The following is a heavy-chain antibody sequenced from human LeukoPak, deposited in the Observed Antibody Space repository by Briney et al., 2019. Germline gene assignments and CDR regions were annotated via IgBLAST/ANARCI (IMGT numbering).Heavy chain of an antibody. Sequence: SETLSLTWTVSGGSISSYYWSWIRQPPGKGLEWIGYIYYSGSTNYNPSLKSRVTISVDTSKNQFSLKLSSVTAADTAVYYCARRAAEYYFDYWGQGTLVTVSS. CDR3: ARRAAEYYFDY. D-gene: IGHD1-14*01. V-gene: IGHV4-59*01. J-gene: IGHJ4*02. CDR2: IYYSGST. CDR1: GGSISSYY.